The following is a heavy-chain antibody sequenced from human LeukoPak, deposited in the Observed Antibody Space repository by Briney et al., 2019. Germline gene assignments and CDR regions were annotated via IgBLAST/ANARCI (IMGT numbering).Heavy chain of an antibody. Sequence: PGRSLRLSCAASGFTFSSYGMHWVRHAPGKGLEWVAAIWYDGSNKYYADSVKGRSTISRDNSKNTLYLQMNSLRAEDTAVYYCAKDGGNSLDYWGQGTLVTVSS. V-gene: IGHV3-33*06. CDR3: AKDGGNSLDY. CDR1: GFTFSSYG. J-gene: IGHJ4*02. D-gene: IGHD1-1*01. CDR2: IWYDGSNK.